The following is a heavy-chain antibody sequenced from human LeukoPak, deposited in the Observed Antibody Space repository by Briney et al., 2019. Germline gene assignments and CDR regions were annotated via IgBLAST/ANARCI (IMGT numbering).Heavy chain of an antibody. CDR1: GYTFTSYD. Sequence: ASVTVSCKASGYTFTSYDINWVRQATGQGLEWMGWMNPNSGNTGYAQKFQGRVTITRNTSISTAYMELSSLRSEDTAVYYCARGAVVRGVIITFDIWGQGTMVTVSS. V-gene: IGHV1-8*03. CDR3: ARGAVVRGVIITFDI. D-gene: IGHD3-10*01. J-gene: IGHJ3*02. CDR2: MNPNSGNT.